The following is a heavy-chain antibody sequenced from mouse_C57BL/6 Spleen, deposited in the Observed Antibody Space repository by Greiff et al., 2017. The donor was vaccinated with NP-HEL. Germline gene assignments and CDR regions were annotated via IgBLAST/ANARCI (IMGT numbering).Heavy chain of an antibody. V-gene: IGHV3-1*01. D-gene: IGHD1-1*02. Sequence: EVQVVESGPGMVKPSQSLSLTCTVTGYSITSGYDWHWIRHFPGNKLEWMGYISYSGSTNYNPSLKSRISITHDTSKNHFFLKLNSVTTEDTATYYCARGNGPYFDYWGQGTTLTVSS. CDR2: ISYSGST. J-gene: IGHJ2*01. CDR3: ARGNGPYFDY. CDR1: GYSITSGYD.